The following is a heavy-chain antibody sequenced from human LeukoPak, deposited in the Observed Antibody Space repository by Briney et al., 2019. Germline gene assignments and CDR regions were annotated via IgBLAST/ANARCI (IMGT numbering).Heavy chain of an antibody. Sequence: GGSLRLSCAASGFTFSSYPLHWVRQAPGKGLEWVTLISYDGSKIYYADSVKGRFTISRDNSKNTLYLQMNSLRAEDTAVYYCARVPRSSGREVRSNYYYMDVWGKGTTVTVSS. CDR1: GFTFSSYP. D-gene: IGHD6-19*01. CDR2: ISYDGSKI. CDR3: ARVPRSSGREVRSNYYYMDV. V-gene: IGHV3-30*14. J-gene: IGHJ6*03.